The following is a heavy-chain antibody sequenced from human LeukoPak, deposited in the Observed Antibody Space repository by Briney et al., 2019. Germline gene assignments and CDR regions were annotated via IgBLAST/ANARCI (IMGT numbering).Heavy chain of an antibody. CDR3: ARIGYSSSWYFGLNAFDI. CDR1: GYTFTSYG. V-gene: IGHV1-18*01. Sequence: GASVNVSCKASGYTFTSYGISWVRQAPGQGLEWMGWISAYNGNTNYAQKLQGRVTMTTDTSTSTAYMELRSLRSDDTAVYYCARIGYSSSWYFGLNAFDIWGQGTMVTVSS. D-gene: IGHD6-13*01. CDR2: ISAYNGNT. J-gene: IGHJ3*02.